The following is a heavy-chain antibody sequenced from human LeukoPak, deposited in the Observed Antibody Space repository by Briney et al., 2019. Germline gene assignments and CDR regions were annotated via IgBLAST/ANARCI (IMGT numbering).Heavy chain of an antibody. CDR3: ARDGLRGAYNWFDP. Sequence: WASVKVSCKASGYTFTNYAMNWVRQAPGQGLEWMGWINTNTGNPTYAQGFTGRFVFSLDTSVSTAYLQISSLKAEDTAVYYCARDGLRGAYNWFDPWGQGTLVTVSS. D-gene: IGHD4-17*01. CDR2: INTNTGNP. J-gene: IGHJ5*02. CDR1: GYTFTNYA. V-gene: IGHV7-4-1*02.